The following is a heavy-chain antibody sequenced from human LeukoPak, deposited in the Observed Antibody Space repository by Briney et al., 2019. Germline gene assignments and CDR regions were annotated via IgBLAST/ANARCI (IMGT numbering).Heavy chain of an antibody. CDR2: IIPIFGTA. D-gene: IGHD2/OR15-2a*01. CDR3: ARDLSASGAFDI. Sequence: SVKVSCKASGGTFSSYAISWVRQAPGQGLEWMGGIIPIFGTANYAQKFQGRVTITADESTSAAYMELSSLRSQDTAVYNCARDLSASGAFDIWGQGTMVTASS. J-gene: IGHJ3*02. CDR1: GGTFSSYA. V-gene: IGHV1-69*01.